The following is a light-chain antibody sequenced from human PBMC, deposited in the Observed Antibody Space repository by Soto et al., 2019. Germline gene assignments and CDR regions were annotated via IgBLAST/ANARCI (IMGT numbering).Light chain of an antibody. J-gene: IGLJ1*01. V-gene: IGLV2-8*01. CDR3: ISYAGSNLLYV. CDR2: EVS. CDR1: SSDVGGYNY. Sequence: QSALTQPPSVSGSPGQSVTISCTGTSSDVGGYNYVSWYQQHPGKAPKLMIYEVSKRPSGVPDRFSGSKSGNTASLTVSGLQAEDEADYYCISYAGSNLLYVFGTGTKATVL.